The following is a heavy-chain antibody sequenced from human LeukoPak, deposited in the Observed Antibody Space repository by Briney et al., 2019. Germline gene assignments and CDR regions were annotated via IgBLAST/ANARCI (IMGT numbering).Heavy chain of an antibody. CDR2: IYYSGST. J-gene: IGHJ4*02. CDR1: GGSISSSSYY. Sequence: SETLSLTCTVSGGSISSSSYYWGWIRQPPGKGLEWIGSIYYSGSTYYNPSLKSRVTISVDTSKNQFSLKLSSVTAADTAVYYRATNRGTLVGATIGYFDYWGQGTLVTVSS. D-gene: IGHD1-26*01. V-gene: IGHV4-39*01. CDR3: ATNRGTLVGATIGYFDY.